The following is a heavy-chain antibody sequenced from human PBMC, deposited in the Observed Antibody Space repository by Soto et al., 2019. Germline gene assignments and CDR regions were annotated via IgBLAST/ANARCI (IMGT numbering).Heavy chain of an antibody. V-gene: IGHV3-23*01. CDR3: AKAPRWYSSSWSPTWLGP. Sequence: GGSLRLSCAASGFTFSRYAMSWVRQAPGKGLEWLSGISGSGDSAHYADSVKGRFAISRDNAQNTLYLQMNSLRAEDTAIYYCAKAPRWYSSSWSPTWLGPGGRGPLVTVPS. D-gene: IGHD6-13*01. J-gene: IGHJ5*02. CDR1: GFTFSRYA. CDR2: ISGSGDSA.